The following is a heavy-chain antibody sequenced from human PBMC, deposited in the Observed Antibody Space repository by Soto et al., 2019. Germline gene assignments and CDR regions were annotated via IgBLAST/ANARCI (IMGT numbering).Heavy chain of an antibody. CDR3: VKDCSITSCYKDYFEY. CDR1: GFTFSNYA. Sequence: PGGSLRLSCSASGFTFSNYAMHWVRQAPGKGLEWVSAISTNGERTYYADSVRGRFTFSRDNSKNTLYLQMASLRAEDTAVYYCVKDCSITSCYKDYFEYWGQGTLVTVSS. CDR2: ISTNGERT. J-gene: IGHJ4*02. V-gene: IGHV3-64D*06. D-gene: IGHD2-2*02.